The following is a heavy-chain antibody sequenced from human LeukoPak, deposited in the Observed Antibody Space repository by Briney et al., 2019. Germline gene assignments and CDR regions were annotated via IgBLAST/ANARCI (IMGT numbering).Heavy chain of an antibody. D-gene: IGHD3-22*01. V-gene: IGHV3-23*01. Sequence: HPGGSLRLSCAASGFTFNSYAMSWVRQAPGKGLEWVSAISGSGGSTYYADSVKGRFTISRDNSKNTLYLQMNSLRAEDTAVYYCAKDPRYYDSTGARVAFDIWGQGTMVTVSS. J-gene: IGHJ3*02. CDR3: AKDPRYYDSTGARVAFDI. CDR2: ISGSGGST. CDR1: GFTFNSYA.